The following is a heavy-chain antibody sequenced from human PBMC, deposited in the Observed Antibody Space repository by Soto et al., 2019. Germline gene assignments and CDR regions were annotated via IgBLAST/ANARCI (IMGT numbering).Heavy chain of an antibody. J-gene: IGHJ4*02. CDR2: ISSSSSYI. D-gene: IGHD2-15*01. CDR3: ARGLHCSGGSCVFDY. CDR1: GFTFSSYS. Sequence: PGGSLRLSCAASGFTFSSYSMNWVRQAPGKGLEWVSSISSSSSYIYYADSVKGRFTISRDNAKNSPYLQMNSLRAEDTAVYYCARGLHCSGGSCVFDYWGQGTLVTVSS. V-gene: IGHV3-21*01.